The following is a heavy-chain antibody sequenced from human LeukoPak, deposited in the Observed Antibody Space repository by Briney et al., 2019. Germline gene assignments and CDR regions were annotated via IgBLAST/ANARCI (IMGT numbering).Heavy chain of an antibody. CDR2: INHSGST. J-gene: IGHJ4*02. Sequence: SETLSLTCTVSGGSISSYYWSWIRQPPGKGLEWIGEINHSGSTNYNPSLKSRVTISVDTSKNQFSLKLSSVTAADTAVYYCARGGWWFTDWGQGTLVTVSS. CDR1: GGSISSYY. CDR3: ARGGWWFTD. V-gene: IGHV4-34*01. D-gene: IGHD2-15*01.